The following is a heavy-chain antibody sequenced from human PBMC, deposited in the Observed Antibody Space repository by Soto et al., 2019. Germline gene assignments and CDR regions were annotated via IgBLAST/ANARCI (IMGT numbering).Heavy chain of an antibody. D-gene: IGHD2-15*01. CDR1: GFTFSSYA. CDR3: AKAPVIRGVLDY. CDR2: ISGSGGTT. V-gene: IGHV3-23*01. J-gene: IGHJ4*01. Sequence: GGSLRLSCAASGFTFSSYAMSWVRQAPGKGLEWVSAISGSGGTTYYADSVKGRFTISRDNSKNTLYLQMNSLRAEDTAVYYCAKAPVIRGVLDYWAQVTLVPVSS.